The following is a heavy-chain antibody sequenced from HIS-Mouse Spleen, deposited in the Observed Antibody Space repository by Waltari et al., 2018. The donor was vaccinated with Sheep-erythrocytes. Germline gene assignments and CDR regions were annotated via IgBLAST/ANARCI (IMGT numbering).Heavy chain of an antibody. J-gene: IGHJ3*02. CDR2: IYHSGST. V-gene: IGHV4-38-2*02. D-gene: IGHD3-9*01. CDR1: GYSISSGYY. CDR3: ARDLGYDILTGYYSDAFDI. Sequence: QLNLRESGPGLVKPSETLSLTCTVSGYSISSGYYWGWIRQPPGKGLGWIGSIYHSGSTYYNPSLKSRVTISVDTSKNQFSLKLSSVTAADTAVYYCARDLGYDILTGYYSDAFDIWGQGTMVTVSS.